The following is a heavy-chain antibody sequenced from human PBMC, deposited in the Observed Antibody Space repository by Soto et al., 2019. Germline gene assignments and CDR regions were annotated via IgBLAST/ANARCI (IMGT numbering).Heavy chain of an antibody. J-gene: IGHJ4*02. Sequence: QVQLQESGPGLVKPSQTLSLTCTVSGGSISSGGYYWSWIRQHPGKGLEWIGYIYYSGSTYYNPSLKSRVTISVDTSKNQFSLKLSSVTAADTAVYYCARDRCGGIAAAGTCYFDYWGQGTLVTVSS. D-gene: IGHD6-13*01. V-gene: IGHV4-31*03. CDR1: GGSISSGGYY. CDR2: IYYSGST. CDR3: ARDRCGGIAAAGTCYFDY.